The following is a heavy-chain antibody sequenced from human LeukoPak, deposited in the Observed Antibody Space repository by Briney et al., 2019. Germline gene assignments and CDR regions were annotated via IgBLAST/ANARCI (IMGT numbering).Heavy chain of an antibody. Sequence: PGGSLSLSCAASGFTLSSYAMTWVRQVPGKGLEWVSSISGSGDIIYYADSVKGRFTISRDNSKNTLHVQMNSLRAEDTAVYYCAPSRGLDMIFNDWGRGTLVTVSS. CDR1: GFTLSSYA. CDR2: ISGSGDII. V-gene: IGHV3-23*01. J-gene: IGHJ4*02. CDR3: APSRGLDMIFND. D-gene: IGHD2-2*03.